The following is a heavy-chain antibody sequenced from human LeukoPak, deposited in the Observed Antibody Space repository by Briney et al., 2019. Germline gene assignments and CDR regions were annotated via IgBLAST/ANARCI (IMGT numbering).Heavy chain of an antibody. Sequence: GGSLRLSCAASGFTFSSYWMHWVRQAPGKGLVWVSRINSDGSSTSYADSVKGRFTISRDNAKNTLYLQMNSLRAEDTAVYYCAKDKAGAGFGDAFDIWGQGTMVTVSS. CDR2: INSDGSST. CDR1: GFTFSSYW. D-gene: IGHD3-10*01. J-gene: IGHJ3*02. CDR3: AKDKAGAGFGDAFDI. V-gene: IGHV3-74*01.